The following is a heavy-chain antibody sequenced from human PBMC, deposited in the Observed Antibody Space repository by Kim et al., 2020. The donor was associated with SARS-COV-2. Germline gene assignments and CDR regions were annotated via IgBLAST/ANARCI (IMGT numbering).Heavy chain of an antibody. V-gene: IGHV3-30*04. CDR3: ARGRTMVRGTEDY. CDR2: ISYDGSNK. J-gene: IGHJ4*02. D-gene: IGHD3-10*01. Sequence: GGSLRLSCAASGFTFSSYAMHWVRQAPGKGLEWVAVISYDGSNKYYAASVKGRFTISRDNSKNTLYLQMNSLRAEDTAGYYCARGRTMVRGTEDYWGQGTLVTVSS. CDR1: GFTFSSYA.